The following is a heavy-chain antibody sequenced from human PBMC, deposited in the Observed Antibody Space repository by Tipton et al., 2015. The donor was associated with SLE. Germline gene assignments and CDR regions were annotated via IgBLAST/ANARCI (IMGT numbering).Heavy chain of an antibody. CDR2: MSYCGSS. Sequence: TLSLTCTVSGVSIGSSGYFWTWIRQRPGKGLEWIGFMSYCGSSYYNPSLQSRLTMSSDTSKNQFSLKLNSVTAADTAVYYCARDVGPSGSYYYFDYWGQGILVTVSS. J-gene: IGHJ4*02. CDR3: ARDVGPSGSYYYFDY. D-gene: IGHD1-26*01. CDR1: GVSIGSSGYF. V-gene: IGHV4-31*03.